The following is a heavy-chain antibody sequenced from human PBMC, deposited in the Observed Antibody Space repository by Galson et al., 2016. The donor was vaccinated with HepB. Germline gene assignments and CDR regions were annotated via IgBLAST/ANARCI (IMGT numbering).Heavy chain of an antibody. D-gene: IGHD3-22*01. V-gene: IGHV3-9*01. CDR2: INWISGSI. Sequence: SLRLSCAASGFTFGESAMHWVRQAPGKGLEWVSGINWISGSIGYADSVKGRFTISRDNAKNSLYLQMNSLRTDDTALYYCTKGHSRYYDSSGWRGPDVFDFWGQGTMVTVSS. CDR3: TKGHSRYYDSSGWRGPDVFDF. J-gene: IGHJ3*01. CDR1: GFTFGESA.